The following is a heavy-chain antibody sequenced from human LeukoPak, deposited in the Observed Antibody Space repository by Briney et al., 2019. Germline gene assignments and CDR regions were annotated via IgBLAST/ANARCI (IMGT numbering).Heavy chain of an antibody. J-gene: IGHJ4*02. V-gene: IGHV1-18*01. D-gene: IGHD3-22*01. CDR3: ARADLTYYYDSSGYSDY. CDR2: ISAYNGNT. Sequence: ASVKVSCTASGYTFTSYGISWVRQAPGQGLEWMGWISAYNGNTNYAQKLQGRVTMTTDTSTSTAYMELRSLRSDDTAVYYCARADLTYYYDSSGYSDYWGQGTLVTVSS. CDR1: GYTFTSYG.